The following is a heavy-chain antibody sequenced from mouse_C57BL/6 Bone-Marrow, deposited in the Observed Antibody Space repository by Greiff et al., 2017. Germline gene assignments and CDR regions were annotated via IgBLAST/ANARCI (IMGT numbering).Heavy chain of an antibody. V-gene: IGHV1-26*01. Sequence: VQLQQSGPELVKPGASVKISCKASGYTFTDYYMNWVKQSHGKSLEWIGDINPNNGGTSYNQKFKGKATLTVDKSSSTAYMELRSLTSEDSAVYYCARRGWLNLYYYAMDYWGQGTSVTVSS. D-gene: IGHD2-3*01. J-gene: IGHJ4*01. CDR1: GYTFTDYY. CDR3: ARRGWLNLYYYAMDY. CDR2: INPNNGGT.